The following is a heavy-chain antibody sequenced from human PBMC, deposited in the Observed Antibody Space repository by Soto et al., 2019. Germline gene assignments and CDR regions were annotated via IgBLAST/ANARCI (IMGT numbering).Heavy chain of an antibody. CDR3: AKKLGYSNSRGYYPGAFDY. CDR2: ISYDGSNK. Sequence: GGSLRLSCAASGFTFSSYGMHWVRQAPGKGLEWVAVISYDGSNKYYADSVKGRFTISRDNSKNTLYLQINSLRAEDTAVYYCAKKLGYSNSRGYYPGAFDYWGQGTPVTVSS. J-gene: IGHJ4*02. CDR1: GFTFSSYG. V-gene: IGHV3-30*18. D-gene: IGHD3-22*01.